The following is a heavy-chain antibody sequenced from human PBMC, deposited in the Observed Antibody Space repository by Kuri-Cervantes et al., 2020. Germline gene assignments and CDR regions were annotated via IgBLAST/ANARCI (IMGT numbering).Heavy chain of an antibody. CDR3: ARDSPLKITMVRGVLFGAFDI. D-gene: IGHD3-10*01. CDR1: GFTVSSYW. CDR2: INSDGSST. V-gene: IGHV3-74*01. J-gene: IGHJ3*02. Sequence: GESLKISCAASGFTVSSYWMHWVRQAPGKGLVWVSRINSDGSSTSYADSVKGRFTISRDNAKNTLYLQMNSLRAEDTAVYYCARDSPLKITMVRGVLFGAFDIWGQGTMVTVSS.